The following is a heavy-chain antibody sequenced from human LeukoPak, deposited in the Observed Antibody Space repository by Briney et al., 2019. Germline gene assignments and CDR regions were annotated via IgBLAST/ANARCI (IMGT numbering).Heavy chain of an antibody. V-gene: IGHV4-59*13. J-gene: IGHJ4*02. CDR2: IHYTGST. CDR3: ARQNDLYPYYVDY. D-gene: IGHD3-3*01. CDR1: VGSISSYY. Sequence: SETLSLTCTVSVGSISSYYWTWLRQPPGKGLEWIGYIHYTGSTYYNPSLKSRVTTSIDTSNKQFSLTLSSVTAADTAVYFCARQNDLYPYYVDYWGQGTLVTVSS.